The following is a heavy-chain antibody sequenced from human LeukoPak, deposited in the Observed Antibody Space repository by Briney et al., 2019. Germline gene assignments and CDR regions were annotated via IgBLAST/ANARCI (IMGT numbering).Heavy chain of an antibody. V-gene: IGHV4-31*03. J-gene: IGHJ5*02. CDR1: GGPISSGGYY. Sequence: SETLSLTCTVSGGPISSGGYYWSWIRQHPGKGLEWIGYIYYSGSTYYNPSLKSRVTISVDTSKNQFSLKLSSVTAADTAVYYCARVRDYDILTGYPEDNWFDPWGQGTLVTVSS. CDR2: IYYSGST. CDR3: ARVRDYDILTGYPEDNWFDP. D-gene: IGHD3-9*01.